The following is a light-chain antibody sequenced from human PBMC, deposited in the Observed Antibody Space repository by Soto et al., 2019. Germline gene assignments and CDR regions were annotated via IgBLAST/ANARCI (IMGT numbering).Light chain of an antibody. CDR1: QGIDSS. CDR2: AAS. V-gene: IGKV1-9*01. CDR3: QQLHDYPMT. Sequence: SLLTQYQSSLSSSVGDRVTITCRASQGIDSSFAWYQQKPGKAPKLLIYAASSLQSGVPSRFSGSGSGTDFTLTISSLQPEDFATYYCQQLHDYPMTFGQGTLLEIK. J-gene: IGKJ5*01.